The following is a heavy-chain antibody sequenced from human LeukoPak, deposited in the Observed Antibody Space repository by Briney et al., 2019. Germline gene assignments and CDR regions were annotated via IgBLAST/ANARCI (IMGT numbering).Heavy chain of an antibody. CDR2: INPAGSET. D-gene: IGHD2-15*01. J-gene: IGHJ4*02. V-gene: IGHV3-7*01. CDR1: GFSFSAYW. Sequence: GGSLRLSCAASGFSFSAYWMMWVRQAPGTGLEWVANINPAGSETYYVDPVKGRFSISRDNAKNLVYLQMNSLRAEDTAVYHCARFGYVAAVDVWGQGTPVTVSS. CDR3: ARFGYVAAVDV.